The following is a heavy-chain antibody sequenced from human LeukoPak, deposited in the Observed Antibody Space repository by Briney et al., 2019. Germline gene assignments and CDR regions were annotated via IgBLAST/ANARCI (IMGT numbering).Heavy chain of an antibody. J-gene: IGHJ3*02. CDR2: INPSGGST. V-gene: IGHV1-46*01. D-gene: IGHD4-23*01. CDR3: ARGRGRVVTSGAFDI. Sequence: ASVKVSCKASGYTFTSYYMHWVRHAPGQGLEWMGIINPSGGSTSYAQKFQGRVTMTRDMSTSTVYMELSSLRSEDTAVYYCARGRGRVVTSGAFDIWGQGTMVTVSS. CDR1: GYTFTSYY.